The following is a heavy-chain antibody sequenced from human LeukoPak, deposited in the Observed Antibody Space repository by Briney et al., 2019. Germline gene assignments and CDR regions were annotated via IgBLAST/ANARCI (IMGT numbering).Heavy chain of an antibody. J-gene: IGHJ6*03. Sequence: GGSLRLSCAASGFTFSSYWMSWVRQAPGKGLEWVANIKQDGSEKYYVDSVKGRFTISRDNAENSLYLQMNSLRAEDTAVYYCARDPYFGELSPHVYYWYMNVWGKGTTVTISS. V-gene: IGHV3-7*01. CDR3: ARDPYFGELSPHVYYWYMNV. CDR2: IKQDGSEK. CDR1: GFTFSSYW. D-gene: IGHD3-10*01.